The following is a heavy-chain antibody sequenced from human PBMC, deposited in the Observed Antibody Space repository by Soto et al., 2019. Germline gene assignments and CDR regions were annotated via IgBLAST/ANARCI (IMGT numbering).Heavy chain of an antibody. CDR3: ARTDTESTAAAHFDY. Sequence: PSETLSLTCTVSGGSISSGGYYWSWIRQHPGKGLEWIGYIYYSGSTYYNPSLKSRVTISVDTSKNQFSLKLSSVTAADTAVYYCARTDTESTAAAHFDYWGQGTLVTVSS. CDR2: IYYSGST. J-gene: IGHJ4*02. CDR1: GGSISSGGYY. V-gene: IGHV4-31*03. D-gene: IGHD6-6*01.